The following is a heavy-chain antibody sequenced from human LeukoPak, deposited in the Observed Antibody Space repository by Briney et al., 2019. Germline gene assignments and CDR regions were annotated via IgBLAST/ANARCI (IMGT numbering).Heavy chain of an antibody. CDR3: ARGWQQLAPFDY. V-gene: IGHV3-21*04. CDR2: ISSSSSYI. Sequence: GGCLRLSCAASGFTFRSYAMNWVRQAPGKGLEWVSSISSSSSYIYYADSVKGRFTISRDNAKNSLYLQMNSLRAEDTAVYYCARGWQQLAPFDYWGQGTLVTVSS. CDR1: GFTFRSYA. D-gene: IGHD6-13*01. J-gene: IGHJ4*02.